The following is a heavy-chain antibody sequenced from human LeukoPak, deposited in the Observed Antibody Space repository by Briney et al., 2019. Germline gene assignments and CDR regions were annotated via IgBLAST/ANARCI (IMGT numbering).Heavy chain of an antibody. V-gene: IGHV3-74*01. Sequence: GALRLSCVASGFTFSRYWMHWVRQAPGKGLVWVSRINSDGYSTTYADSVKCRFTISRDNAKNTLYLQMNSLRADDTAVYYCARDYGAWGQGTLVTVSP. CDR1: GFTFSRYW. CDR2: INSDGYST. CDR3: ARDYGA. J-gene: IGHJ5*02. D-gene: IGHD4/OR15-4a*01.